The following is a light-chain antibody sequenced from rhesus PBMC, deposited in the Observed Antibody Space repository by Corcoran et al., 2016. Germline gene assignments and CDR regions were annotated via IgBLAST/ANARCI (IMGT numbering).Light chain of an antibody. Sequence: DIQMTQSPSSLSAPVGDRVTITCRASENVNNYLNWYQQKPGKAPKLLIYEASTLESGVPSRFSGSGAGTDYTFPISSLQSEDVATYYCQHNYGTPQRFGRGTKVEIK. J-gene: IGKJ1*01. CDR2: EAS. CDR1: ENVNNY. CDR3: QHNYGTPQR. V-gene: IGKV1-74*01.